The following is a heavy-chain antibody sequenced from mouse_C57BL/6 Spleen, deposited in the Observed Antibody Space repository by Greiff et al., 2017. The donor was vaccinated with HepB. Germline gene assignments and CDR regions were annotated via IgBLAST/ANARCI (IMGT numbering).Heavy chain of an antibody. V-gene: IGHV1-5*01. J-gene: IGHJ2*01. CDR3: TSFSYGSIRFDY. Sequence: VQLKQSGTVLARPGASVKMSCKTSGYKFTSYWMHWVKQRPGQGLEWIGAIYPGNSDTSYNQKFKGKAKLTAVTSASTAYMELSSLTNEDSAVYYCTSFSYGSIRFDYWGQGTTLTVSS. D-gene: IGHD1-1*01. CDR1: GYKFTSYW. CDR2: IYPGNSDT.